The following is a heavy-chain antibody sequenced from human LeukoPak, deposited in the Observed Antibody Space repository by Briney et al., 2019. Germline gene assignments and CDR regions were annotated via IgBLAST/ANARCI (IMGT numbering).Heavy chain of an antibody. CDR1: GGTFSSYA. J-gene: IGHJ5*02. V-gene: IGHV1-69*13. CDR3: ARDPVGYSSSWYRPNWFDP. CDR2: IIPIFGTA. Sequence: ASVKVSCKASGGTFSSYAISWVRQAPGQGLEWMGGIIPIFGTANYAQKFQGRVTITADESTSTAYMELSSLRSEDTAVYYCARDPVGYSSSWYRPNWFDPWGQGTLVTVSS. D-gene: IGHD6-13*01.